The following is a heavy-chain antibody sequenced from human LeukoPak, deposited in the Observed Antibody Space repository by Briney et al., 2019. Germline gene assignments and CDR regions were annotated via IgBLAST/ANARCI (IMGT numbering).Heavy chain of an antibody. CDR3: AKDRITIFGVVITHYYFDY. J-gene: IGHJ4*02. Sequence: TYSADSVKRRFTISRNNSNNTLYLQMNSLRAEDTAVYYCAKDRITIFGVVITHYYFDYWGQGTLVTVSS. V-gene: IGHV3-23*01. D-gene: IGHD3-3*01. CDR2: T.